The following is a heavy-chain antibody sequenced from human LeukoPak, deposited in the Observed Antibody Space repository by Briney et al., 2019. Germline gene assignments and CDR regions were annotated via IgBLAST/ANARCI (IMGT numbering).Heavy chain of an antibody. CDR3: ARVTATAERFFDY. D-gene: IGHD2-21*02. Sequence: PSETLSLTCTVSGGSISSYYWSWIRQPPGKGLEWIGYIYYSGSTNYNPSLKSRVTISVDTSKNQFSLKLSSVTAADTAVYYCARVTATAERFFDYWGQGTLVTVSS. CDR2: IYYSGST. CDR1: GGSISSYY. V-gene: IGHV4-59*08. J-gene: IGHJ4*02.